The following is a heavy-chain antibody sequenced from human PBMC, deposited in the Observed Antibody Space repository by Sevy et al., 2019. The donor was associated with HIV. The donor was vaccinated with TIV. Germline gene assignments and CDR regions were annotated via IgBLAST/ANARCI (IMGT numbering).Heavy chain of an antibody. Sequence: ASVRVSCKPSGYTFTTYGINWVRQAPGQGLEWMGWINIYNGNIIYGKKFQGRVTMTRETSTNTAYMELTRLTSDDTAVYYCARKRSFGEPSDPWGQGTLVTVSS. CDR1: GYTFTTYG. D-gene: IGHD3-16*01. CDR2: INIYNGNI. CDR3: ARKRSFGEPSDP. J-gene: IGHJ5*02. V-gene: IGHV1-18*01.